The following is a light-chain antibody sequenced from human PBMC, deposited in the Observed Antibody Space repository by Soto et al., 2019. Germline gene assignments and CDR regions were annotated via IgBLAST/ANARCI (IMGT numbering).Light chain of an antibody. CDR3: QQYDTYSYT. CDR1: QSINSW. J-gene: IGKJ2*01. CDR2: DAS. Sequence: DIQMTQSPSTLSASIGARVTITCRASQSINSWLAWYQQKPGKAPKLLIYDASNLASGVPSRFSGSGSGTEFTLVISSLQTGDFATYYCQQYDTYSYTFGQGTKLEI. V-gene: IGKV1-5*01.